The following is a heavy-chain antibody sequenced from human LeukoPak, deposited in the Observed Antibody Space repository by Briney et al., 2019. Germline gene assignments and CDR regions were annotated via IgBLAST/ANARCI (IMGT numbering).Heavy chain of an antibody. J-gene: IGHJ6*02. CDR1: GFTFSSYG. V-gene: IGHV3-30*18. Sequence: PGGSLRLSCAASGFTFSSYGMHWVRQAPGKGLEWVAVISYDGSNKYYADSVKGRFTISRDNSKNTLYLQMNSLRAEDTAVYYCAKDSSSGCPTCYYYGMDVWGQGTTVTVSS. CDR2: ISYDGSNK. D-gene: IGHD6-19*01. CDR3: AKDSSSGCPTCYYYGMDV.